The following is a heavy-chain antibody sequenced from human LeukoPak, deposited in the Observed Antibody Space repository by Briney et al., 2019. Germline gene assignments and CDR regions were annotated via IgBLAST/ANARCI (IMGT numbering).Heavy chain of an antibody. J-gene: IGHJ4*02. CDR2: ISSSSDYT. V-gene: IGHV3-11*03. D-gene: IGHD7-27*01. Sequence: GGSLRLSCAGSGFTFSDYYMSWIRQAPGKGLEWVSYISSSSDYTKYADSVRGRFTISRDNAKNSLFLQMNSLRAEDTAVYYCARTLLNWGLNYWGQGTLVTVSS. CDR3: ARTLLNWGLNY. CDR1: GFTFSDYY.